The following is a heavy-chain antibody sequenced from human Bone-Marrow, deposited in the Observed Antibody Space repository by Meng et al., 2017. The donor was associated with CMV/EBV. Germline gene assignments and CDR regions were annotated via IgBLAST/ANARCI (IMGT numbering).Heavy chain of an antibody. J-gene: IGHJ3*02. CDR1: GGSISSYY. Sequence: GSLRLSCTVPGGSISSYYWSWIRQPPGKGLEWIGYIYYSGSTNYNPSLKSRVTISVDTSKNQFSLKLSSVTAADTAVYYCAREPYSSGWYLAFDIWGQGTMVTVSS. V-gene: IGHV4-59*01. CDR3: AREPYSSGWYLAFDI. CDR2: IYYSGST. D-gene: IGHD6-19*01.